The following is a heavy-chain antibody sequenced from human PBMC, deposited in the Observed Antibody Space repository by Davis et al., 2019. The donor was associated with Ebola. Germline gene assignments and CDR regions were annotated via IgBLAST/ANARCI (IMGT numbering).Heavy chain of an antibody. Sequence: GESLKISCAASGFSFSSYGMHWVRQAPGTGLEWVAFIRHDGSYKYYEDSVKGRLTVSRDNSRNTVYLQMNSLRTEDTAVYFCARGAYCGGGSCYSGTNIYSGMDVWGQGTTVTVSS. CDR2: IRHDGSYK. J-gene: IGHJ6*02. CDR1: GFSFSSYG. CDR3: ARGAYCGGGSCYSGTNIYSGMDV. D-gene: IGHD2-15*01. V-gene: IGHV3-30*02.